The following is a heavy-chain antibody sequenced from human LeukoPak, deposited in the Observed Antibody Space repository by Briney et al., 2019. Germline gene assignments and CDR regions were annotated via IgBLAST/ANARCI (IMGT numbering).Heavy chain of an antibody. V-gene: IGHV3-53*01. CDR3: AREKNTIVTTSYYFDY. J-gene: IGHJ4*02. Sequence: GGSLRLSCAASGFTVRTNYMSWVRQAPGKGLEWVSVIYDDGNTYYADSVRGRFTISRDISKNTLYLQMNSLRAEDTAVYYCAREKNTIVTTSYYFDYWGQGTLVTVSS. CDR1: GFTVRTNY. D-gene: IGHD5-12*01. CDR2: IYDDGNT.